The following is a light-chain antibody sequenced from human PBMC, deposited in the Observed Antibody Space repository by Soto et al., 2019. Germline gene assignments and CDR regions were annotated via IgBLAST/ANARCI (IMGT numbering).Light chain of an antibody. J-gene: IGKJ3*01. CDR1: QSVGNY. V-gene: IGKV3-11*01. CDR3: QQRSNWPPFA. Sequence: EIVLTQSPATLSLSPGETATLSCRASQSVGNYLAWYQQKPGQAPRLLISDASNRATGIPARFSGSGSGTDFTLTISSLEPEDFAVYYCQQRSNWPPFAFGPGTKVDVK. CDR2: DAS.